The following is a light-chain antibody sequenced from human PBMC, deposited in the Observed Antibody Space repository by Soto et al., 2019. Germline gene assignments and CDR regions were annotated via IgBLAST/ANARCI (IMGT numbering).Light chain of an antibody. CDR3: AAWDDSLNGWV. CDR2: EVS. V-gene: IGLV2-14*01. J-gene: IGLJ3*02. CDR1: SNDVGGYNY. Sequence: QSALTQPASVSGSPGQSITISCTGTSNDVGGYNYVSWYQHYPGKAPKLIISEVSHRPSGVSNRFSGSKSGNTASLTISGLQAEDEADYYCAAWDDSLNGWVFAGGTKLTVL.